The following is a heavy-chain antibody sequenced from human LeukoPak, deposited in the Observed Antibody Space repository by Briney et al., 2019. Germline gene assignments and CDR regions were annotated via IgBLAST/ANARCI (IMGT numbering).Heavy chain of an antibody. V-gene: IGHV3-23*01. CDR1: GFTFSTYA. Sequence: GGSLRLSCAASGFTFSTYAVSWVRQAPGKGLEWVSAISGSGASTYYADSVKGRFTISRDNSKNTLYLQMNSLRAEDTAVYYCAKKGIAAAGWFDPWGQGTLVTVSS. D-gene: IGHD6-13*01. J-gene: IGHJ5*02. CDR3: AKKGIAAAGWFDP. CDR2: ISGSGAST.